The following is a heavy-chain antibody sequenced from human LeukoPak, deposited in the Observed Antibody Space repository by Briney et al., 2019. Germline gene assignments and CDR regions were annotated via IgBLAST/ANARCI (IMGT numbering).Heavy chain of an antibody. Sequence: ASVKVSCKASGGTFSSYAISWVRQAPGQGLEWMGGIIPIFGTANYAQNFQGRVTITTDESTSTAYMEVRRLRSEDTAVYYCARSEQIFASGSFDPWGQGTLVTVSS. CDR1: GGTFSSYA. CDR3: ARSEQIFASGSFDP. D-gene: IGHD1-26*01. J-gene: IGHJ5*02. V-gene: IGHV1-69*05. CDR2: IIPIFGTA.